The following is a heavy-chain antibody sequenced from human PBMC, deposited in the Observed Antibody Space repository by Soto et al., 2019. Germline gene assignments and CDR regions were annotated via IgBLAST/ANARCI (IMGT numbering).Heavy chain of an antibody. Sequence: PSETLSLTCAVSGGSISSGGDSWSWIRQPPGKGLEWIGYMYHSGSTYYNPSLKSRVTISIDRSKNQFSLKLSSVTAADTAVYYCARRYEYSFDYWGQGTTVTVSS. CDR2: MYHSGST. CDR3: ARRYEYSFDY. D-gene: IGHD5-12*01. J-gene: IGHJ4*03. CDR1: GGSISSGGDS. V-gene: IGHV4-30-2*01.